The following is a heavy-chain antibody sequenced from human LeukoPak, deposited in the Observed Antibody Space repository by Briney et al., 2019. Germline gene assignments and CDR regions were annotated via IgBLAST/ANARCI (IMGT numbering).Heavy chain of an antibody. CDR3: ARDPNKWELPVDY. V-gene: IGHV3-48*04. CDR2: ISSSSSTI. D-gene: IGHD1-26*01. Sequence: GGSLRLSCAASGFTFSSYSMNWVRQAPGKGLEWVSYISSSSSTIYYADSVKGRFTISRDNAKNSLYLQMNSLSAEDTAVYYCARDPNKWELPVDYWGQGTLVTVSS. CDR1: GFTFSSYS. J-gene: IGHJ4*02.